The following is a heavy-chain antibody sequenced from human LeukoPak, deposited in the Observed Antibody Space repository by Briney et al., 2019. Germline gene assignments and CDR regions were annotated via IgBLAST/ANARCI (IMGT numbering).Heavy chain of an antibody. D-gene: IGHD3-16*01. J-gene: IGHJ4*02. CDR1: GGSISSGGYS. CDR3: ARGVGGAIDY. Sequence: SQTLSLTCAVSGGSISSGGYSWSWIRQPPGKGLEWIGYIYHSGSTYYNPSLKSRATISVDRSKNQCSLKLSSVTAAGAAVYYCARGVGGAIDYWGQGTLVTVSS. CDR2: IYHSGST. V-gene: IGHV4-30-2*01.